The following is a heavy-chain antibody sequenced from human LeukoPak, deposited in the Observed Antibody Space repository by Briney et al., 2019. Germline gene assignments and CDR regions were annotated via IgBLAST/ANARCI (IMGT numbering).Heavy chain of an antibody. V-gene: IGHV3-23*01. CDR2: ISGSGGST. J-gene: IGHJ3*02. Sequence: GGSLRLSCAASGFTFSSYAMSWVRQAPGKGLEWVSAISGSGGSTYYADSVKGRFTISRDNSKNTLYLQMNSLRAEDTAVYYCARDTSGESDAFDIWGQGTMVTVSS. D-gene: IGHD3-10*01. CDR1: GFTFSSYA. CDR3: ARDTSGESDAFDI.